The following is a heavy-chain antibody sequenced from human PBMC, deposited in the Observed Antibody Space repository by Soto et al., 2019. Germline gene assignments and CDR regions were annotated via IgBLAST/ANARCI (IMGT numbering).Heavy chain of an antibody. V-gene: IGHV3-30*18. J-gene: IGHJ5*02. CDR3: AKDPHDTAMAPSWFDP. Sequence: LRLSCAASGFTFSSYGMHWVRQAPGNGLEWVAVISYDGSNKYYADSVKGRFTISRDNSKNTLYLQMNSLRAEDTAVYYCAKDPHDTAMAPSWFDPWGQGTLVTVSS. CDR2: ISYDGSNK. CDR1: GFTFSSYG. D-gene: IGHD5-18*01.